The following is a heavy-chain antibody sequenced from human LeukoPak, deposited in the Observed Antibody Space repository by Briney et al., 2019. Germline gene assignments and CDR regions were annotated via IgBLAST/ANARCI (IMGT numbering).Heavy chain of an antibody. V-gene: IGHV3-48*01. Sequence: GGSLRLSCAASGFTFSAYSMNWVRQGPGKGLEWVSYISNTGSAIYYTDSVKGRFTISRDNAKNALYLQMNSLRAEDTAVYYCARGGAWYYYDSSGYYPNYFDYWGQGTLVTVSS. J-gene: IGHJ4*02. CDR3: ARGGAWYYYDSSGYYPNYFDY. CDR2: ISNTGSAI. D-gene: IGHD3-22*01. CDR1: GFTFSAYS.